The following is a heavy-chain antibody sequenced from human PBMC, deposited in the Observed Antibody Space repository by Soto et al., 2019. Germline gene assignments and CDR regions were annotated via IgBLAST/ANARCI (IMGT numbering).Heavy chain of an antibody. Sequence: ASVKVSCKASGYTFTGYYMHWVRQAPGQGLEWMGWINPNSGGTNYAQKFQGRVTMTRDTSISTAYMELSRLRSDDTAVYYCAREIRGVIHYYYYGMDVWGQGTTVTVSS. CDR3: AREIRGVIHYYYYGMDV. J-gene: IGHJ6*02. CDR2: INPNSGGT. V-gene: IGHV1-2*02. CDR1: GYTFTGYY. D-gene: IGHD3-10*01.